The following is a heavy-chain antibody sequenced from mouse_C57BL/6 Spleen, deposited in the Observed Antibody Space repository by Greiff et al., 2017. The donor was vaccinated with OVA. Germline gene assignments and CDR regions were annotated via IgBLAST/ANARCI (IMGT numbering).Heavy chain of an antibody. V-gene: IGHV1-15*01. CDR1: GYTFTDYE. CDR2: IDPETGGT. CDR3: TKANYYGSSYVGFAY. D-gene: IGHD1-1*01. J-gene: IGHJ3*01. Sequence: QVQLQQSGAELVRPGASVTLSCKASGYTFTDYEMHWVKQTPVHGLAWIGAIDPETGGTAYNQKFKGKAILTADKSSSTAYMELRSLTSEDSAVYYCTKANYYGSSYVGFAYWGQGTLVTVSA.